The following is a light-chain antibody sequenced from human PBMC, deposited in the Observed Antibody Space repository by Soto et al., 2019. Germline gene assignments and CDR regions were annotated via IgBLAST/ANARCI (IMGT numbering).Light chain of an antibody. V-gene: IGLV2-14*01. CDR2: DVT. CDR1: SSDVGNNNY. Sequence: QSVLTQPASVSGSPGQSITISCTGTSSDVGNNNYVSWYQQNPGKAPKVMICDVTNRPSGVSNRFSGSKSGNTASLAISGLQAEDEADYYCSSFTGSSYVFGTGTEVTVL. CDR3: SSFTGSSYV. J-gene: IGLJ1*01.